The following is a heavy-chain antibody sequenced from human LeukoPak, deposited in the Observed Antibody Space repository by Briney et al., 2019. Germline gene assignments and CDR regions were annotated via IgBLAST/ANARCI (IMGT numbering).Heavy chain of an antibody. D-gene: IGHD6-13*01. CDR1: GYSFTMYW. Sequence: GESLKISCKASGYSFTMYWIGWVRQMPGKGLEWMGIIYPGDSDTRYSPSFQGQVTISAVKSISTAYLQWSSLKASDTAMYYCARPSDLSSSWFFDYWGQGTLVTVSS. V-gene: IGHV5-51*01. CDR3: ARPSDLSSSWFFDY. CDR2: IYPGDSDT. J-gene: IGHJ4*02.